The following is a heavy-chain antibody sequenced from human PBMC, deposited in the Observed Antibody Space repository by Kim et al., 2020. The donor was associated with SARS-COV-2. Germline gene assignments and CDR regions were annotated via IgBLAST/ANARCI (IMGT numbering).Heavy chain of an antibody. J-gene: IGHJ6*03. CDR3: ARPPAAHNYYYYMDV. D-gene: IGHD6-13*01. Sequence: DSVKGRFTVSRNNAKNSLYLQMNSLRAEDTAVYYCARPPAAHNYYYYMDVWGKGTTVTVSS. V-gene: IGHV3-7*01.